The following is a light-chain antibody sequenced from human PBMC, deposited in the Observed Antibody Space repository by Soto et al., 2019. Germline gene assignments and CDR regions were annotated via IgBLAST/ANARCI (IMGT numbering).Light chain of an antibody. J-gene: IGLJ2*01. Sequence: QSVLTQPPSVSGAPGQRVTISCTGSSSNIGAGYDVHWYQQLPGRAPKLLIYGNNTRPSGVPDRFSGSKSGTSASLAITGLQAEDEADYYCLSFDSSLSVVFGGGTKLTVL. V-gene: IGLV1-40*01. CDR1: SSNIGAGYD. CDR2: GNN. CDR3: LSFDSSLSVV.